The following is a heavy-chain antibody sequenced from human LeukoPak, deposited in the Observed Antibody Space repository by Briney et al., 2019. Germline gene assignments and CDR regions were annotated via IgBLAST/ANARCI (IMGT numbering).Heavy chain of an antibody. CDR3: ARGLLYYYDSSGPHDAFDI. Sequence: ASVKVSCKASGYTFTNYDINWVRQASGQGLEWMGWMNPNSGNTGYAQKFQGRVSMTRNTSISTAYMELSSLTSEDTAVYYCARGLLYYYDSSGPHDAFDIWGQGTMVTVSS. CDR1: GYTFTNYD. CDR2: MNPNSGNT. J-gene: IGHJ3*02. V-gene: IGHV1-8*01. D-gene: IGHD3-22*01.